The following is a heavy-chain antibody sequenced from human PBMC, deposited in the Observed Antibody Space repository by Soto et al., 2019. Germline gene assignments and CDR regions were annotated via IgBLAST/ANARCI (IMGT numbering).Heavy chain of an antibody. Sequence: GGSLRLSCAASGFTFSSYCMHWVRQAPGKGLEWVAVIWYDGSNKYYADSVKGRFTISRDNSKNTLYLQMNSLSAEDTAVYYCARTGYSYGYYFDYWGQGTLVTVSS. D-gene: IGHD5-18*01. V-gene: IGHV3-33*08. CDR1: GFTFSSYC. J-gene: IGHJ4*02. CDR3: ARTGYSYGYYFDY. CDR2: IWYDGSNK.